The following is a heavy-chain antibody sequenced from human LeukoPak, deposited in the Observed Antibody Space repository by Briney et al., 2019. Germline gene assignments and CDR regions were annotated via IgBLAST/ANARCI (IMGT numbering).Heavy chain of an antibody. J-gene: IGHJ4*02. V-gene: IGHV4-4*07. CDR1: GGSISSYS. CDR2: IYTSGSA. Sequence: SETLSLTCTVSGGSISSYSWSWIRQPAGKGLEWIGRIYTSGSANYNPSLKSRVTMSVDTSKNQFSLKLNSVTAADTAVYYCARRALRFLEWGRFDYWGQGTLVTVSS. D-gene: IGHD3-3*01. CDR3: ARRALRFLEWGRFDY.